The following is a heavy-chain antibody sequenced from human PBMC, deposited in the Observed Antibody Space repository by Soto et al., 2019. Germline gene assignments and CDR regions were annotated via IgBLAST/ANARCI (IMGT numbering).Heavy chain of an antibody. J-gene: IGHJ4*02. Sequence: QVQLVESGGGVVQPGRSLRLSCAASGFTFSRNGMHWVRQAPGKGLEWVAFIWYDGSNEDYVDSVKGRFTISRDNSKNTLDLEMNSLRAEDTAVYYCARFVGSDSSGCFDYWGQGTPVTVSS. CDR3: ARFVGSDSSGCFDY. CDR2: IWYDGSNE. V-gene: IGHV3-33*01. D-gene: IGHD3-22*01. CDR1: GFTFSRNG.